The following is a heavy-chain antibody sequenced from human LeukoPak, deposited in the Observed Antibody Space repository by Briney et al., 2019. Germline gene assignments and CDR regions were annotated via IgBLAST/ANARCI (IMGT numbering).Heavy chain of an antibody. D-gene: IGHD3-16*02. Sequence: GGSLRLSCAASGFTFSSYSMNWVRQAPGKGLEWVSYISSSSSYIYYADSVKGRFAISRDNAKNSLYLQMNSLRAEDTAVYYCARDLEESDMITFGGVIVYYFDYWGQGTLVTVSS. CDR2: ISSSSSYI. J-gene: IGHJ4*02. CDR3: ARDLEESDMITFGGVIVYYFDY. V-gene: IGHV3-21*01. CDR1: GFTFSSYS.